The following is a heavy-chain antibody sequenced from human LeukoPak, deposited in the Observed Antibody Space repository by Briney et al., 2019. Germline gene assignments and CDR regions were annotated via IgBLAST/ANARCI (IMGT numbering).Heavy chain of an antibody. CDR3: ARVSLDRMAAAEMYYYYGMDV. CDR2: INHSGST. Sequence: PSETLSLTCAVYGGSFSGYYWSWIRQPPGKGLEWIGEINHSGSTNYNPSLKSRVTISVDTSKNQFSLKLSSVTAADTAVYYCARVSLDRMAAAEMYYYYGMDVWGQGTTVTVSS. D-gene: IGHD6-13*01. CDR1: GGSFSGYY. V-gene: IGHV4-34*01. J-gene: IGHJ6*02.